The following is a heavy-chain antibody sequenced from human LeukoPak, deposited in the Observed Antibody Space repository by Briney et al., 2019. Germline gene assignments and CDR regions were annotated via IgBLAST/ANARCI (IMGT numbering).Heavy chain of an antibody. D-gene: IGHD3-22*01. CDR1: GFTFSSYE. CDR2: ISSSGSTI. Sequence: PGGSLRLSCAASGFTFSSYEMNWVRQAPGKGLEWVSYISSSGSTIYHADSVKGRFTISRDTAKNSLYLQMNSLRAEDTAVYYCARSYYYDSSGYSNWFDPWGQGTLVTVSS. J-gene: IGHJ5*02. CDR3: ARSYYYDSSGYSNWFDP. V-gene: IGHV3-48*03.